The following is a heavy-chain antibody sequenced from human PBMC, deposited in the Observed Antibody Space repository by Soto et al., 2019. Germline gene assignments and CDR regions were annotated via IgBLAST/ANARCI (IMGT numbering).Heavy chain of an antibody. CDR3: AKDGAREDSSGYYDYFYYFGVDV. D-gene: IGHD3-22*01. V-gene: IGHV3-23*01. CDR2: IGGSGSTT. CDR1: GFSFRNHA. J-gene: IGHJ6*02. Sequence: AGSLRLSCTASGFSFRNHAMTWVRQAPGKGLEWVSGIGGSGSTTYFADSVKGRFTISRDNSKNTLYLYMNSLTAEDTAVYYCAKDGAREDSSGYYDYFYYFGVDVWGQGTTVTVSS.